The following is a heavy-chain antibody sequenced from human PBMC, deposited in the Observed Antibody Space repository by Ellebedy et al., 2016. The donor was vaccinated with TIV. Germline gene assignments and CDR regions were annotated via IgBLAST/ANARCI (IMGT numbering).Heavy chain of an antibody. CDR2: IIPIFRVP. V-gene: IGHV1-69*13. J-gene: IGHJ4*02. D-gene: IGHD1-1*01. Sequence: SVKVSCXASGGTFNNYVISWVRQAPGQGLEWMGGIIPIFRVPKYAQKFQGRVTITADEATSTAYMELSSLRFEDTALYYCARRAAHTTTWSSYFDYWGPGTLVTVSS. CDR3: ARRAAHTTTWSSYFDY. CDR1: GGTFNNYV.